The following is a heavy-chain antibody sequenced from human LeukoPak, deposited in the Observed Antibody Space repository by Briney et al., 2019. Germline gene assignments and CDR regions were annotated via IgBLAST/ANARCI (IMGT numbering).Heavy chain of an antibody. Sequence: GGSLRLSCAASGFTFSSYAMSWVRQAPGKGLEWVSAISGSGGSTYYADSVKGRFTISRDNSKNTLYLQMNSLRAEDTAVYYCAKRRSGSLLRAEYFQHWGQGTLVTVSS. V-gene: IGHV3-23*01. D-gene: IGHD1-26*01. J-gene: IGHJ1*01. CDR2: ISGSGGST. CDR1: GFTFSSYA. CDR3: AKRRSGSLLRAEYFQH.